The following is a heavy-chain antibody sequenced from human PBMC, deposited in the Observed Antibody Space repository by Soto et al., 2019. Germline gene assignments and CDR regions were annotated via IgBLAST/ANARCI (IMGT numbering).Heavy chain of an antibody. J-gene: IGHJ4*02. CDR1: GFTFSSYE. CDR2: ISSSGSTI. D-gene: IGHD6-13*01. CDR3: ARGQYSRGGGYFDY. V-gene: IGHV3-48*03. Sequence: EVQLVESGGGLVQPGGSLRLSCAASGFTFSSYEMNWVRQAPGKGLEWVSYISSSGSTIYYADSVKGRFTISRDNAKNSLDLQRNSLGAEDTAVYYCARGQYSRGGGYFDYWGQETLVTVSS.